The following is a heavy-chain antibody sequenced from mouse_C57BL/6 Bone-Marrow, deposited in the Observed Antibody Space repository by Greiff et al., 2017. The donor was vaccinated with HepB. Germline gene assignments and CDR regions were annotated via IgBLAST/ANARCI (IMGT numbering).Heavy chain of an antibody. J-gene: IGHJ1*03. CDR1: GYTFTSYW. Sequence: VQRVESGAELVMPGASVKLSCKASGYTFTSYWMHWVKQRPGQGLEWIGEIDTSDSYTNYNQKFEGKSTLTVDKSSSTAYMQLSSLTSEDSAVYYCAKSTMITTEGYWYFDVWGTGTTVTVSS. CDR2: IDTSDSYT. V-gene: IGHV1-69*01. D-gene: IGHD2-4*01. CDR3: AKSTMITTEGYWYFDV.